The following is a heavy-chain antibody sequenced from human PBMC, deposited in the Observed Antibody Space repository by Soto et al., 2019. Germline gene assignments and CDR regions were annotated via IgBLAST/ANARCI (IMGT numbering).Heavy chain of an antibody. D-gene: IGHD2-2*01. V-gene: IGHV4-39*01. CDR1: GGSISSSSYY. Sequence: SETLSLTCTVSGGSISSSSYYWGWIRQPPGKGLEWIGSIYYSGSTYYNPSLKSRVTISVDTSKNQFSLKLSSVTAADTAVYYCARVGYCISTSCYQIFDYWGQGTLVTVSS. J-gene: IGHJ4*02. CDR2: IYYSGST. CDR3: ARVGYCISTSCYQIFDY.